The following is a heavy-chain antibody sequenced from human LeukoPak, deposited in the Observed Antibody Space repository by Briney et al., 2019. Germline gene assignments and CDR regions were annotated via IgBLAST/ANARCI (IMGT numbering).Heavy chain of an antibody. CDR1: GFTFRNYV. CDR3: AREGYYGSGSPPSLYFDY. V-gene: IGHV3-30-3*01. Sequence: GGSLRLSCAASGFTFRNYVIHWVRQAPGKGLEWVAVTSSDLNVKLYADSVKGRFTISRDNSRSTLHLQMNSLRPEDTAIYYCAREGYYGSGSPPSLYFDYWGQGTLVTVSS. CDR2: TSSDLNVK. J-gene: IGHJ4*02. D-gene: IGHD3-10*01.